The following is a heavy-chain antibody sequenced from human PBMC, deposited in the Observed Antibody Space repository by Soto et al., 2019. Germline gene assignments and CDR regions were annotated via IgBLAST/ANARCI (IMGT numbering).Heavy chain of an antibody. J-gene: IGHJ4*02. D-gene: IGHD1-26*01. V-gene: IGHV3-23*01. CDR2: ISGSGGST. Sequence: GGSLRLSCAASGFTFSSYAMSWVRQAPGKGLEWVSAISGSGGSTYYADSVKGRFTISRDNSKNTLYLQMNSLRAEDTAVYYCAKQYIVGATLPPNYFDYWGQGTLVTVSS. CDR1: GFTFSSYA. CDR3: AKQYIVGATLPPNYFDY.